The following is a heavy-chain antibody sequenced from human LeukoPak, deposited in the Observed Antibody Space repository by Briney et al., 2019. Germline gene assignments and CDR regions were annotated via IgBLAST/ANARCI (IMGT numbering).Heavy chain of an antibody. CDR1: GFTFSDYE. Sequence: KPGGSLRLSCTGSGFTFSDYEMNWVRQAPGKGLEWISYISNSGSIIYYADSVKGRFTISRDNAKNSLFLQMHSLRAEDTAVYYCARGPSVGSGWSPDYWGQGTLVTVSS. CDR2: ISNSGSII. D-gene: IGHD6-19*01. CDR3: ARGPSVGSGWSPDY. J-gene: IGHJ4*02. V-gene: IGHV3-48*03.